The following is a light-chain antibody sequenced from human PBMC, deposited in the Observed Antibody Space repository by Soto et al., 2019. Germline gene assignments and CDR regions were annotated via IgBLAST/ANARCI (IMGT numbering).Light chain of an antibody. CDR2: GAS. J-gene: IGKJ4*01. Sequence: EIVLTQSPATLSVSPGKRATLSCRASQSVSRNLAWYQQKPGQAPRLLIYGASSRPTGIPDRFSGSGSGTDFTLTISRLEPEDFAVYYCQQYGSSALTFGGGTKVDIK. CDR3: QQYGSSALT. V-gene: IGKV3-20*01. CDR1: QSVSRN.